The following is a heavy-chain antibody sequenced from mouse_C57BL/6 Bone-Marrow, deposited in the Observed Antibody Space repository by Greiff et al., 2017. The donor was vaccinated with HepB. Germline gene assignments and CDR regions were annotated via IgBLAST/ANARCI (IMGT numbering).Heavy chain of an antibody. V-gene: IGHV1-22*01. J-gene: IGHJ1*03. D-gene: IGHD1-1*01. CDR2: INPNNGGT. Sequence: EVKLMESGPELVKPGASVKMSCKASGYTFTDYNLHWVKQSHGKSLEWIGYINPNNGGTSYNQKFKGKATLTVNKSSSTAYMELRSLTSEDSAVYYCARRATVVATRYFDVWGTGTTVTVSS. CDR3: ARRATVVATRYFDV. CDR1: GYTFTDYN.